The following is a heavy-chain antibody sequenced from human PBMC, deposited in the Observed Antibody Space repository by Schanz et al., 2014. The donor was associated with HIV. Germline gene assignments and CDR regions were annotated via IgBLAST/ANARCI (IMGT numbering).Heavy chain of an antibody. D-gene: IGHD6-19*01. CDR1: GYTFINYD. CDR3: ARTRGIAVAGFDY. V-gene: IGHV1-8*01. CDR2: MNPSTGNS. Sequence: QVQLVQSGAEVKKPGASVKVSCKASGYTFINYDIHWVRQASGLGLEWMGWMNPSTGNSGYAQMFQVRVTMTRDTSISTAYMELRSLRSDDTAVYYCARTRGIAVAGFDYWGQGTLVTVSS. J-gene: IGHJ4*02.